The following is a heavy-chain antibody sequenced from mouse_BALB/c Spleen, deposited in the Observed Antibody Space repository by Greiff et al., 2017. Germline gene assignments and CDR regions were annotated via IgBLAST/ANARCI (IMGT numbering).Heavy chain of an antibody. J-gene: IGHJ3*01. V-gene: IGHV2-9*02. CDR3: ARDSGGLPPWFAY. Sequence: VQLQESGPGLVAPSQSLSITCTVSGFSLTSYGVHWVRQPPGKGLEWLGVIWAGGSTNYNSALMSRLSISKDNSKSQVFLKMNSLQTDDTAMYYCARDSGGLPPWFAYWGQGTLVTVSA. D-gene: IGHD2-2*01. CDR2: IWAGGST. CDR1: GFSLTSYG.